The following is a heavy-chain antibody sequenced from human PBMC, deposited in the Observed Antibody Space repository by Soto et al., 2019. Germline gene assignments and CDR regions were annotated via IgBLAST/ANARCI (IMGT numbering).Heavy chain of an antibody. D-gene: IGHD2-2*01. CDR3: ARGRSTSYDWGLDA. V-gene: IGHV4-30-4*01. CDR2: IYYTGST. Sequence: SETLSLTCTVSGGSISSGDYYWSWIRQSPEKGLEWIGYIYYTGSTNSNPSLKSRTSISVDTSKNQFSLKLNSVTAADTAVYYCARGRSTSYDWGLDAWGQGTTVTVSS. CDR1: GGSISSGDYY. J-gene: IGHJ6*02.